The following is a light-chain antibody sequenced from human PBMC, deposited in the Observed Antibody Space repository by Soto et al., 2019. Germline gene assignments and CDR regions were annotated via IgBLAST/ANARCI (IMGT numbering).Light chain of an antibody. CDR3: QTWGTGRWL. J-gene: IGLJ3*02. CDR2: LNSDGSH. Sequence: QSELTQSPSASASLGASVKLTCTLSSGHSSYAIIWHQQQPEKGPRYLMKLNSDGSHTKGDGIPDRFSGSSSGAERYLTISSLQSEDEADYYCQTWGTGRWLFGGGTKLTVL. V-gene: IGLV4-69*01. CDR1: SGHSSYA.